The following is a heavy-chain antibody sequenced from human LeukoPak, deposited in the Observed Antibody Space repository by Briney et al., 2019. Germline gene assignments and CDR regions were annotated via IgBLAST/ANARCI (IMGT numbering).Heavy chain of an antibody. CDR1: GGTFSSYA. CDR2: IIPTLGIA. CDR3: ASLPGGYDFGDYYYGMDV. D-gene: IGHD5-12*01. Sequence: ASVKVSCKASGGTFSSYAISWVRQAPGQGLEWMGRIIPTLGIANYAQKFQGRVTITADKSTSTAYMELSSLRSEDTAVYYCASLPGGYDFGDYYYGMDVWGQGTTVTVSS. J-gene: IGHJ6*02. V-gene: IGHV1-69*04.